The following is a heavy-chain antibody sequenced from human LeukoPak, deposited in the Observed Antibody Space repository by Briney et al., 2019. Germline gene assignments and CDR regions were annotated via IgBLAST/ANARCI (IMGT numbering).Heavy chain of an antibody. J-gene: IGHJ6*03. Sequence: GGSPRLSCAAAGFTFSSYAMSWVRQAPGKELEWVSAISSSGGSTYYADSVKGPFTISRDNSKNTLYLHMNSLRAEDTAVYYCAKGNYVGYYYYYMDVWGKGTTVTVSS. CDR3: AKGNYVGYYYYYMDV. CDR2: ISSSGGST. V-gene: IGHV3-23*01. D-gene: IGHD4-11*01. CDR1: GFTFSSYA.